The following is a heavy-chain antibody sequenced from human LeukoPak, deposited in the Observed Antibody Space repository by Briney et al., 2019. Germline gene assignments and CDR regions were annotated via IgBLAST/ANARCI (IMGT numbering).Heavy chain of an antibody. J-gene: IGHJ2*01. CDR3: ARDPGSGYYLSHWYFDL. CDR1: GFTFSYYW. V-gene: IGHV3-7*01. D-gene: IGHD3-22*01. CDR2: IKQDGTEK. Sequence: GGSLRLSCAASGFTFSYYWMSWVRQAPGKGPEWVANIKQDGTEKYYVDSVKGRFTISRDNAKNSLYLQMNSLRAEDTAVYYCARDPGSGYYLSHWYFDLWGRGTLVTVSS.